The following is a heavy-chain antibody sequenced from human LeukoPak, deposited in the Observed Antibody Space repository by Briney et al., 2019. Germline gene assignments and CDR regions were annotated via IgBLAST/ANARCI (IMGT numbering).Heavy chain of an antibody. V-gene: IGHV3-9*01. J-gene: IGHJ4*02. CDR2: ISWNSGSI. CDR1: GFTFDDYA. Sequence: GGSLRLSCAASGFTFDDYAMHWVRQAPGKGLEWVSGISWNSGSIGYADSVKGGFTISRDNAKNSLYLQMNSLRAEDTALYYCAKDPFDYWGQGTLVTVSS. CDR3: AKDPFDY.